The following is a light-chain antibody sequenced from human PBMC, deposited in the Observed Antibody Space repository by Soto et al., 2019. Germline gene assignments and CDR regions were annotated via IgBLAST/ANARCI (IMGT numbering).Light chain of an antibody. CDR1: QAIGSY. Sequence: IQLTQSPSSLSASVGDTVTITCRASQAIGSYFAWYQQRPGTAPKLLIYSASTLHSGVPSRFSGSGSGTDFTLTISSLQHEDFATYYCQQVDSYPRTFGPGTTVEI. J-gene: IGKJ3*01. CDR3: QQVDSYPRT. CDR2: SAS. V-gene: IGKV1-9*01.